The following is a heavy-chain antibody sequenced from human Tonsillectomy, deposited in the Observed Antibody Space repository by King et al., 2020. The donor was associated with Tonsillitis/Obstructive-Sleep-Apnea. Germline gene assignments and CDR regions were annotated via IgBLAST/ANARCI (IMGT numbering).Heavy chain of an antibody. CDR1: GFTFSDYY. D-gene: IGHD3-9*01. CDR3: ARDIGLEDYDILTNSSVVYNLCDP. CDR2: ISPRSTYT. Sequence: VQLVESGGGLVKPGGSLRLSCAASGFTFSDYYMSWIRQAPGKGLEWVSYISPRSTYTNYADSVKGRFTISRDNAKKSLYLQMSSLRAEDTAVYYCARDIGLEDYDILTNSSVVYNLCDPWGQGTLVTVSS. J-gene: IGHJ5*02. V-gene: IGHV3-11*06.